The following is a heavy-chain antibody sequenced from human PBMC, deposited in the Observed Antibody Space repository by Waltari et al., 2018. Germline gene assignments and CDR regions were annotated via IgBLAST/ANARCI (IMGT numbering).Heavy chain of an antibody. J-gene: IGHJ4*02. Sequence: QVQLVQSGSEVKKPGSSVKVSCKASGGTFSSYAISWVRQAPGQGLEWMGRIIPIFGTANYAQKFQGRVTITADKSTSTAYMEVSSLRSEDTAVYYCASKGGSGSYDDYWGQGTLVTVSS. CDR3: ASKGGSGSYDDY. CDR2: IIPIFGTA. CDR1: GGTFSSYA. D-gene: IGHD3-10*01. V-gene: IGHV1-69*08.